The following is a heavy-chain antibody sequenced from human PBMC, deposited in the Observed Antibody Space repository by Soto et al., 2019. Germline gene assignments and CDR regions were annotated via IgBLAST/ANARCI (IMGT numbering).Heavy chain of an antibody. J-gene: IGHJ4*02. V-gene: IGHV4-59*01. D-gene: IGHD7-27*01. Sequence: QVQLQESGPGLVKPSETLSLTCTVSGGSISSYYWSWIRQPPGKGLEWIGYIYYSGSTNYNPSLESRVTIAVDTSKSQFSLKLSSVTAADTAVYYCARDRWGLDYWGQGTLVTVSS. CDR2: IYYSGST. CDR1: GGSISSYY. CDR3: ARDRWGLDY.